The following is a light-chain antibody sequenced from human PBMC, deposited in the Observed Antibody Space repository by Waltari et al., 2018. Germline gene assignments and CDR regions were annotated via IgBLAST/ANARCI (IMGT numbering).Light chain of an antibody. V-gene: IGKV1-6*01. CDR2: GAS. CDR1: QAIRND. CDR3: LQDYIYPFS. J-gene: IGKJ2*01. Sequence: ALQMTQSPSSLSASVGDRITITCRASQAIRNDLSWFQQRPGKAPKLLISGASNLHSGVPSRFRGSGTGTDFTLTISSLQPEDFATYYCLQDYIYPFSFGQGTQV.